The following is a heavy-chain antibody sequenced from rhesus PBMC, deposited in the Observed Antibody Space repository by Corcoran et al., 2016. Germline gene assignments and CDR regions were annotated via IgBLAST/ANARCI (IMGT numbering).Heavy chain of an antibody. V-gene: IGHV4S10*01. CDR2: IYGSSTST. D-gene: IGHD2-21*01. J-gene: IGHJ4*01. CDR1: GGSISDSYR. CDR3: ARACTGSGCYSYVGFDY. Sequence: QVQLQESGPGVVKPSETLSLTCAVSGGSISDSYRWSWIRQPPGKGLEWIGYIYGSSTSTNYNPPLKSRVTISKDTSKNQFSLKLSSVTAADTAVYYCARACTGSGCYSYVGFDYWGQGVLVTVSS.